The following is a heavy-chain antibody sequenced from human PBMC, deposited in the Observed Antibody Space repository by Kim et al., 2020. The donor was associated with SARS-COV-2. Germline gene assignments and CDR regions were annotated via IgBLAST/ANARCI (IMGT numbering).Heavy chain of an antibody. CDR3: ARDRAAAGPANFDY. J-gene: IGHJ4*02. V-gene: IGHV3-48*02. Sequence: ADSVKGRFTISRDNAKNSLYLQMNSLRDEDTAVYYCARDRAAAGPANFDYWGQGTLVTVSS. D-gene: IGHD6-13*01.